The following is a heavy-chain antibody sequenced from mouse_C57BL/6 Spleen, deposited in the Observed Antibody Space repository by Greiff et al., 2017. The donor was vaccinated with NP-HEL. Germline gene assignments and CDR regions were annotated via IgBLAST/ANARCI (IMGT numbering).Heavy chain of an antibody. CDR2: ISPCAGST. J-gene: IGHJ4*01. CDR1: GYAFPSSW. V-gene: IGHV1-82*01. D-gene: IGHD1-1*01. CDR3: ARRDGSSYRARDY. Sequence: VQLQQSGPELVKPGASVKISCQASGYAFPSSWMTWVHPRPGKGLAWLALISPCAGSTNYNGKFTGKATLTADKSSSTAYMQLRRLTSEDSAVLFCARRDGSSYRARDYGGKGTAVTVSS.